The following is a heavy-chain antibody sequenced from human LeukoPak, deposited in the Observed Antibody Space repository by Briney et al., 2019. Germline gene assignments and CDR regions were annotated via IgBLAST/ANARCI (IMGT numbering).Heavy chain of an antibody. CDR2: INSGGSTT. CDR1: GFTFSTYW. CDR3: ARDLLVTNWFDP. V-gene: IGHV3-74*01. J-gene: IGHJ5*02. Sequence: PGGSLRLSCSASGFTFSTYWMHWVRHAPGKGLVWVSHINSGGSTTTYADSVKGRFTISRDNAKNTLYLQMNSLRAEDTAVYYCARDLLVTNWFDPWGQGTLVTVSS. D-gene: IGHD1-26*01.